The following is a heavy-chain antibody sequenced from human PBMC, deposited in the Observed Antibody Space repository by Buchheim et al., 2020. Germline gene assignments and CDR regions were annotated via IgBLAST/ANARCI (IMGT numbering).Heavy chain of an antibody. CDR3: ARGRTGYGMDV. CDR1: GYTLTGYY. V-gene: IGHV1-2*02. J-gene: IGHJ6*02. Sequence: QVQLVQSGAEVKKPGSSVKVSCKASGYTLTGYYMHWVRQAPGQGLEWMGWIIPNSGGTHCAQKYQGRVTMTRDTSISTVYLDLSRLRSKDTAVYYCARGRTGYGMDVWGQGAT. CDR2: IIPNSGGT. D-gene: IGHD3/OR15-3a*01.